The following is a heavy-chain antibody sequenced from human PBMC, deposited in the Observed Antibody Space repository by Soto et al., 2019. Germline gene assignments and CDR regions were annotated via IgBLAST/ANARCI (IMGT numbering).Heavy chain of an antibody. V-gene: IGHV5-51*01. CDR2: VHLGGSDT. Sequence: PGESLTISCKASGYSSANFWIGLLRQMPGKGLEWMGFVHLGGSDTRYVPSFQDQVTISAARSINTAYLQWSSLRASDTAIYYCAIATHGSSYYDYLGQGTQVTVSS. J-gene: IGHJ4*02. D-gene: IGHD2-2*01. CDR3: AIATHGSSYYDY. CDR1: GYSSANFW.